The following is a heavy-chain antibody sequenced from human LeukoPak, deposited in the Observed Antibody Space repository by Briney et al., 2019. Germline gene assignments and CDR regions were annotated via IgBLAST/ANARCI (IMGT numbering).Heavy chain of an antibody. CDR1: GFTVSSNY. V-gene: IGHV3-53*01. J-gene: IGHJ4*02. CDR2: IYSGGST. Sequence: GGSLRLSCAASGFTVSSNYMSWVRQAPGKGLEWVSVIYSGGSTYYADSVKGRFTISRDNSKNTLYLQMNSLRAEDTAVYYCAKGPLMTTVTTFDYWGQGTLVTVSS. D-gene: IGHD4-17*01. CDR3: AKGPLMTTVTTFDY.